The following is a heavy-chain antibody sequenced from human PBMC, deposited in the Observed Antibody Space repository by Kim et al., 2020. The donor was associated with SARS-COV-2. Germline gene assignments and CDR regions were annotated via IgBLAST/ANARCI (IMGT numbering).Heavy chain of an antibody. CDR2: IYPGDSET. J-gene: IGHJ4*02. CDR3: ATLEPEYCAGDCYPAF. Sequence: GESLKISCQGSGYSFTTYWIGWVRQMPGKGLEWMGLIYPGDSETRYSPSFQGQVTLSADQSISTAYLQWSSLRASDTAMYYCATLEPEYCAGDCYPAFWGQGTLVTVSS. V-gene: IGHV5-51*01. CDR1: GYSFTTYW. D-gene: IGHD2-21*02.